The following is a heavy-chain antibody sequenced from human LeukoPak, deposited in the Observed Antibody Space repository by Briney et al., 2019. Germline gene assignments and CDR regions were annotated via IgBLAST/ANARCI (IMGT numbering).Heavy chain of an antibody. Sequence: GGSLRLSCAASGFTFSSYSMNWVRQAPGKGLEWVANIKQDGSEKYYVDSVEGRFTISRENAKNSLYLQMNSLRAEDTAVYYCARDRNTDFWSGYYTNYFDYWGQGTLVTVPS. V-gene: IGHV3-7*01. D-gene: IGHD3-3*01. CDR1: GFTFSSYS. CDR2: IKQDGSEK. CDR3: ARDRNTDFWSGYYTNYFDY. J-gene: IGHJ4*02.